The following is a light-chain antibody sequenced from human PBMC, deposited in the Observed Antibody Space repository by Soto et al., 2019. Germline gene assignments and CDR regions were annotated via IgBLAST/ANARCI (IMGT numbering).Light chain of an antibody. CDR1: QGISSY. V-gene: IGKV1-9*01. CDR3: QQLNSYPHG. CDR2: AAS. J-gene: IGKJ3*01. Sequence: DIPLTQSPSFLSASVGDRVTITCRASQGISSYLAWYQQKPGKAPKLLIYAASTLQSGVPSRFSGSGSGTEFTLTISSLQPEDFATHYCQQLNSYPHGFGPGTKVDIK.